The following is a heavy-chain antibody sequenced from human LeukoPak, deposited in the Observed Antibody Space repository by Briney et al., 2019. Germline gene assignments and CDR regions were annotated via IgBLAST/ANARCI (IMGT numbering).Heavy chain of an antibody. V-gene: IGHV3-48*01. CDR3: AKDYSADI. J-gene: IGHJ3*02. CDR1: GFSFNIYA. D-gene: IGHD2-21*01. CDR2: SDSTGAI. Sequence: GGSLRLSCAASGFSFNIYAMKWVRQAPGKGLEWVSYSDSTGAIYYADSVKGRFTISRDNAKNSLYLQMNSLRAEDTAVYYCAKDYSADIWGQGTMVTVSS.